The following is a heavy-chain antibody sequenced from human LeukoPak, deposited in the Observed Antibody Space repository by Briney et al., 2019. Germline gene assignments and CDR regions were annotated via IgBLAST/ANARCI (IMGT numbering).Heavy chain of an antibody. CDR1: GYTLSELS. J-gene: IGHJ6*02. CDR2: FDPEDGET. D-gene: IGHD4-17*01. Sequence: GASVKVSCKVSGYTLSELSMEWVRQAPGKGLEWMGGFDPEDGETIYAQKSQGRVTMTEDTSTDTAYMELSSLRSEDTAVYYCATTLATTVTTVEYYYYYGMDVWGQGTTVTVSS. V-gene: IGHV1-24*01. CDR3: ATTLATTVTTVEYYYYYGMDV.